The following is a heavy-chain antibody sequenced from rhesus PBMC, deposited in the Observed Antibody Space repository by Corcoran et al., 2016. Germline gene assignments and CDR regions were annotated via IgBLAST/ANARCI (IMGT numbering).Heavy chain of an antibody. V-gene: IGHV4S10*01. D-gene: IGHD4-23*01. J-gene: IGHJ4*01. CDR1: GGSISDSYR. Sequence: QVQLQESGPGVVKPSETLSLTCAVSGGSISDSYRWSWIRQPPGKGLEWIGYIYGSSTSTNYNPSHKSRVTISKDTSKNQFSLKLSSVTAADTAVYYCAAQYVSFDYWGQGVLVTVSS. CDR2: IYGSSTST. CDR3: AAQYVSFDY.